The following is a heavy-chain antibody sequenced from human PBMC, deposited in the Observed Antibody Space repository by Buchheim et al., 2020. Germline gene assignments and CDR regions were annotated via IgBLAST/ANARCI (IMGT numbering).Heavy chain of an antibody. CDR3: ARPAGYSYGYGDYYYGMDV. J-gene: IGHJ6*02. CDR1: GFTFSSYS. D-gene: IGHD5-18*01. CDR2: ISISSSYI. Sequence: EVQLVESGGGLVKPGGSLRLSCAASGFTFSSYSMNWVRQAPGKGLEWVSSISISSSYIYYADSVKGRFTISRDNAKNSLYRQMNSLRAEDTAVYYCARPAGYSYGYGDYYYGMDVWGQGTT. V-gene: IGHV3-21*01.